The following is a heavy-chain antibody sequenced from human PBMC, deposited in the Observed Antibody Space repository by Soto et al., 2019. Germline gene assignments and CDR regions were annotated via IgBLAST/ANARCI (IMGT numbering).Heavy chain of an antibody. CDR3: ARDSPIGSTFSGYDAIDY. J-gene: IGHJ4*02. CDR2: IIPLLDIA. CDR1: GVTFSNDI. V-gene: IGHV1-69*04. Sequence: SVKVSCKTSGVTFSNDIITWVRQAPGQGLEWMGRIIPLLDIANYAQKFQGRVTITADKSTSTAYMELNSLRSEDTAVYYCARDSPIGSTFSGYDAIDYWGQGTLVTVSS. D-gene: IGHD5-12*01.